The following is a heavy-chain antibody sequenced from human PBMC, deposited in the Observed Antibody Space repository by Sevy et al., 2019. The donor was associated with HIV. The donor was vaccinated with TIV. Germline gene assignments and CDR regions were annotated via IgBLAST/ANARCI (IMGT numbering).Heavy chain of an antibody. J-gene: IGHJ5*02. Sequence: SETLSLTCGVSGGSISSSNWWHWVRQPPGKGLEGIGEIYRSGSTNYNPSLKSRVTISVDNSKNQFSLQLNSVTAADTAVYYCARRFDTPRGFDPWGQGTLVTVSS. V-gene: IGHV4-4*02. CDR2: IYRSGST. CDR3: ARRFDTPRGFDP. CDR1: GGSISSSNW. D-gene: IGHD3-10*01.